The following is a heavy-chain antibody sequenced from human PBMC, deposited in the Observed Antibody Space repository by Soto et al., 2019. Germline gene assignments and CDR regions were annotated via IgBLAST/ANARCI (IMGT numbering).Heavy chain of an antibody. CDR1: GFMFNNYA. CDR3: ARDSQWREKGHYYYAMDV. Sequence: QVQLVESGGGVVQPGRSLRLSCATSGFMFNNYAMHWVRQAPGKGLEWVAVIWYDGSNKYYADSAKGRFTISRDNSKNTLYLQMNSLRAEDTAVYNCARDSQWREKGHYYYAMDVRGQGTTVTVSS. V-gene: IGHV3-33*01. J-gene: IGHJ6*02. D-gene: IGHD6-19*01. CDR2: IWYDGSNK.